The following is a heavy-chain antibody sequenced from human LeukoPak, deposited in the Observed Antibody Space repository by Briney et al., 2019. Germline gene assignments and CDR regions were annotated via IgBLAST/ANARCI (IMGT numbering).Heavy chain of an antibody. CDR2: IYYSGST. D-gene: IGHD7-27*01. CDR3: ARLTGDDDGLEI. V-gene: IGHV4-39*01. Sequence: SETLSLTCTVSGGYISTSNYYWGWIRQPPGKGPEWIGNIYYSGSTYYNPSLKSRVSLSLDTSMNQFSLKVNSLTVADTAVYYCARLTGDDDGLEIWGQGTLVTISS. J-gene: IGHJ3*02. CDR1: GGYISTSNYY.